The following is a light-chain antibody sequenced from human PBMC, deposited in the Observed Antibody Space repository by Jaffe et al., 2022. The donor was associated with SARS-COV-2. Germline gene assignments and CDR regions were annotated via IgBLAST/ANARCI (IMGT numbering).Light chain of an antibody. CDR3: AVWDDSLHIWL. V-gene: IGLV1-47*01. Sequence: QSILTQPPSTSGTPGQRITISCSGSRSNIASNYVQWYQCLPGRAPKFLISEDSQRTSGVPERFSVSKFDTSASLAISGLRTEDEAEYYCAVWDDSLHIWLFGGGTKLTV. CDR2: EDS. J-gene: IGLJ2*01. CDR1: RSNIASNY.